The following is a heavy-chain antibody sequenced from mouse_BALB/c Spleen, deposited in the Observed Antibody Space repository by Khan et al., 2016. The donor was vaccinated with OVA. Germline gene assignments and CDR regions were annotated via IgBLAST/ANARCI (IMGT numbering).Heavy chain of an antibody. D-gene: IGHD1-1*01. J-gene: IGHJ1*01. Sequence: EVQLQESGPGLAKPSQTVSLTCTVTGISITSGNYRWSWLRQFPGNKLEWIGNIYYSGTVTYNPSLTSPTTITRDTSKNQFFLEMNSLTAEDTATYYCARDYGSLYWYFDVWGAGTTVTVSS. CDR2: IYYSGTV. CDR3: ARDYGSLYWYFDV. V-gene: IGHV3-5*02. CDR1: GISITSGNYR.